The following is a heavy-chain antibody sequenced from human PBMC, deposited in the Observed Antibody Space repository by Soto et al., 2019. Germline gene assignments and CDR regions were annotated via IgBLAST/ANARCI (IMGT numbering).Heavy chain of an antibody. J-gene: IGHJ4*02. CDR3: AKGPTVPEYYFAC. CDR1: GFTFSSYA. V-gene: IGHV3-23*01. Sequence: EVQLLESGGGLVQPGGSLRLSCAASGFTFSSYAMSWVRQAPGKGLEWVSAISGSGGSTYYADSVKGRFTISRDNSNNTLYLQMNSLRAEDTAVYYCAKGPTVPEYYFACWGKGTLVTVSS. D-gene: IGHD4-17*01. CDR2: ISGSGGST.